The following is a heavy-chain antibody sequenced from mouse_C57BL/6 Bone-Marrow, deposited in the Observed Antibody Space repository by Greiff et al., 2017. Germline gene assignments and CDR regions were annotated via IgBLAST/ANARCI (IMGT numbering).Heavy chain of an antibody. Sequence: VQLQQSGAELVRPGTSVKMSCKASGYTFTNYWIGWAKQRPGHGLEWIGDIYPGGGYTNYNEKLKGKATLTADTSSSTAYMQFSSLTSEDSAIYYCARVGLHWYFDVWGTGTTVTVSS. CDR1: GYTFTNYW. J-gene: IGHJ1*03. CDR3: ARVGLHWYFDV. CDR2: IYPGGGYT. V-gene: IGHV1-63*01. D-gene: IGHD2-13*01.